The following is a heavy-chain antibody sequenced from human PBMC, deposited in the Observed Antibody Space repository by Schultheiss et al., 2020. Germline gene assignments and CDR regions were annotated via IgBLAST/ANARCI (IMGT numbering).Heavy chain of an antibody. V-gene: IGHV5-10-1*01. CDR1: GYSFTNFW. CDR2: IDPTDSYT. Sequence: GESLKISCKGSGYSFTNFWISWVRQMPGKGLEWMGRIDPTDSYTNYSPSFQGHVTLSTDKSISTAYLQWTSLRASDTAMYYCARLNANCTRTSCYYYFDYWGQGALVTGYS. CDR3: ARLNANCTRTSCYYYFDY. D-gene: IGHD2-2*01. J-gene: IGHJ4*02.